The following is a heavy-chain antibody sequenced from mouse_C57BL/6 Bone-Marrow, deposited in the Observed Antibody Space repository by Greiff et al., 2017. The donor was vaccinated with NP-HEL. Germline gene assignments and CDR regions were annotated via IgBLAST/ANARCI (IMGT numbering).Heavy chain of an antibody. J-gene: IGHJ3*01. D-gene: IGHD2-1*01. V-gene: IGHV3-8*01. CDR3: ARSPIYYGNYWFAY. CDR2: ISYSGST. Sequence: EVQLQQSGPGLAKPSQTLSLTCSVTGYSITNDYWNWIRKFPGNKLEYMGYISYSGSTYYNPSLKSRISITRDTSKNQYYLQLNSVTTEDTATYYCARSPIYYGNYWFAYWGQGTLVTVSA. CDR1: GYSITNDY.